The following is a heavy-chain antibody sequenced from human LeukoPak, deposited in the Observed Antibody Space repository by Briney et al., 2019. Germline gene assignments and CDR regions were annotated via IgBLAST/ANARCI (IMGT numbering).Heavy chain of an antibody. J-gene: IGHJ4*02. D-gene: IGHD1-26*01. V-gene: IGHV3-7*01. CDR1: GLTLGDFW. CDR2: VNQAGSKK. CDR3: ANLWELGH. Sequence: GGSLRLSCAASGLTLGDFWMSWVRQAPGKGLEWVANVNQAGSKKYYVDSVRGRFTISRDNAENSLYLQMHSLRDEDTAIYYCANLWELGHWGQGTLVTVSS.